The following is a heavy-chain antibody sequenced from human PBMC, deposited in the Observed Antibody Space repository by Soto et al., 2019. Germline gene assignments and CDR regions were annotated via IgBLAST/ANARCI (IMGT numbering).Heavy chain of an antibody. V-gene: IGHV4-34*01. CDR1: GGSFSGYY. J-gene: IGHJ6*02. CDR3: GLKAGYCSSTSCYRPSYGMDV. CDR2: INHSGST. D-gene: IGHD2-2*03. Sequence: KPSETLSLTCAVYGGSFSGYYWSWIRQPPGKGLEWIGEINHSGSTNYNPSLKSRVTISVDTSKNQFSLKLSSVTAADTAVYYCGLKAGYCSSTSCYRPSYGMDVWGQGTTVTVSS.